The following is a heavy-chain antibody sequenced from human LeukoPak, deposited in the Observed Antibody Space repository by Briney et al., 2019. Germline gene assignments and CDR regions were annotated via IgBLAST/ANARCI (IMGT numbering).Heavy chain of an antibody. V-gene: IGHV3-7*01. D-gene: IGHD1-1*01. J-gene: IGHJ4*02. Sequence: GGSLRLSCAASGFTFSSSWMSWVRQAPGKGLEWVANIRQDGSDKYYVDSVKGRFTISRDNAKNSMYLQMNSLRAEDTAVYYCARAPGYGAAYYFDYWGQGTLVTVSS. CDR2: IRQDGSDK. CDR3: ARAPGYGAAYYFDY. CDR1: GFTFSSSW.